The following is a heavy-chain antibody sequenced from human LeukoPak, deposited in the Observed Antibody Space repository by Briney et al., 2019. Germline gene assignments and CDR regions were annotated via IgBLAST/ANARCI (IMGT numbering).Heavy chain of an antibody. Sequence: PSETLSLTCAVSGYSISSGYYWGWIRQPPGKGLEWIGYIYYSGSTNYNPSLKSRVTISVDTSKNQFSLKLSSVTAADTAVYYCARVDGYSVFDYWGQGTLVTVSS. CDR1: GYSISSGYY. J-gene: IGHJ4*02. V-gene: IGHV4-61*01. D-gene: IGHD5-24*01. CDR3: ARVDGYSVFDY. CDR2: IYYSGST.